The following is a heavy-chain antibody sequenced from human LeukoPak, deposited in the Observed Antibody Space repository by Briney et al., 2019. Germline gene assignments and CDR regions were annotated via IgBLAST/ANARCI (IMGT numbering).Heavy chain of an antibody. CDR2: IHQSGST. D-gene: IGHD5-12*01. CDR3: ARGLVDTGRSRFDY. CDR1: GASISSTTNW. J-gene: IGHJ4*02. V-gene: IGHV4-4*02. Sequence: PSGTLSLTCAVSGASISSTTNWWSWVRQPPGKGLEWIGEIHQSGSTNYNPSLKSRVTISVDKPKNQFSLKMTSVTAADTAVYYCARGLVDTGRSRFDYWGQRTLVTVSS.